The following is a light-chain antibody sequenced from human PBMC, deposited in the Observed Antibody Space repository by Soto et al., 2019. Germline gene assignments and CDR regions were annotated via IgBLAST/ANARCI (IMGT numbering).Light chain of an antibody. CDR1: QSISTY. CDR3: QQYDSYPYT. CDR2: RAA. J-gene: IGKJ2*01. Sequence: DIQMTQSPSTLSASVGDRVTITCRASQSISTYLAWFQLKPGKAPGLLIYRAACLESGVTSRFSGSGSGTEFTVTISNLQPDDFATYYCQQYDSYPYTFGQGTKLEIK. V-gene: IGKV1-5*03.